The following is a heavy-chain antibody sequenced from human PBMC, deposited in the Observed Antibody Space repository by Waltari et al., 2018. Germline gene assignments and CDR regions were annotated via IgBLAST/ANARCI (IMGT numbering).Heavy chain of an antibody. V-gene: IGHV4-59*01. CDR2: IYYSGST. Sequence: QVQLQESGPGLVKPSETLSLTCTVSGGSISSYYWSWIRQPPGKGLEWIGYIYYSGSTNYNPSLKRRVTISVDTSKNQFSLKLSSVTAADTAVYYCARDHPTGAYDYWGQGTLVTVSS. CDR3: ARDHPTGAYDY. D-gene: IGHD3-10*01. CDR1: GGSISSYY. J-gene: IGHJ4*02.